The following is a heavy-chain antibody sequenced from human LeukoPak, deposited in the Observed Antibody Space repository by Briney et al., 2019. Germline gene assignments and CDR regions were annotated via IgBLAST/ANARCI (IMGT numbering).Heavy chain of an antibody. J-gene: IGHJ6*03. CDR3: AREGTYEAPYYYYMDV. Sequence: ASVKVSCKASAYTFTGYMHQVRQAPGQGLEWMGWIYHNSGGTNYAQKFQGRVTMTRDTSTSTVYMELSSLRSEDTAVYYCAREGTYEAPYYYYMDVWGKGTTVTIPS. CDR1: AYTFTGY. D-gene: IGHD1-14*01. CDR2: IYHNSGGT. V-gene: IGHV1-2*02.